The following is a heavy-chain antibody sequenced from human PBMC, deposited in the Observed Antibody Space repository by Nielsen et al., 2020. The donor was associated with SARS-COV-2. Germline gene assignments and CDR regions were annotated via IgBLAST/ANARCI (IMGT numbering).Heavy chain of an antibody. D-gene: IGHD3-22*01. J-gene: IGHJ6*02. CDR2: INHSGST. CDR3: ARGAAGVAMIVVVKHYYYYGMDV. Sequence: WIRQPPGKGLEWIGEINHSGSTSYNPSLKSRVTISVDTSKNQFSLKLSSVTAADTAVYYCARGAAGVAMIVVVKHYYYYGMDVWGQGTTVTVSS. V-gene: IGHV4-34*01.